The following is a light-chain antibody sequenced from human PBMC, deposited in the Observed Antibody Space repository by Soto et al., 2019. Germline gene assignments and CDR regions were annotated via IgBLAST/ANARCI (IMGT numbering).Light chain of an antibody. V-gene: IGKV1-17*01. CDR1: QGIRND. J-gene: IGKJ1*01. Sequence: IQMTQSPSSLSASVGDRVTITCRASQGIRNDLGWYQQKAGKAPNLLIYKASRLESGVPSRFSGSGSETEFTLTISGLQPGDSATYYCQQYNSYSPTFGQGTKVDI. CDR2: KAS. CDR3: QQYNSYSPT.